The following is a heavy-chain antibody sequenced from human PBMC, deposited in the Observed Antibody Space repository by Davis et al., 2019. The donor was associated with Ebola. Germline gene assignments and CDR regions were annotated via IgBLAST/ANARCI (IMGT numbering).Heavy chain of an antibody. V-gene: IGHV3-23*01. D-gene: IGHD6-19*01. J-gene: IGHJ4*02. Sequence: PGGSLRLSCAASGFTFSSYAMYWVRQAPGKGLEWVATISGGGTTYYADSVKGRFTISRDNSKNALTLQMISLRAEDTAKYYCVRDLGRGTGWSTYWGQGTLVTVSS. CDR2: ISGGGTT. CDR3: VRDLGRGTGWSTY. CDR1: GFTFSSYA.